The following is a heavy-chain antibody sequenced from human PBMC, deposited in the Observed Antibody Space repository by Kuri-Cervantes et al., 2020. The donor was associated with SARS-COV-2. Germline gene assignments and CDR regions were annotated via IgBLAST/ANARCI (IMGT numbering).Heavy chain of an antibody. D-gene: IGHD3-3*01. J-gene: IGHJ4*02. V-gene: IGHV3-7*01. CDR3: ARDHGVLRFLEWLSINYFDF. CDR1: GFTFSSYW. Sequence: ETLSLTCAASGFTFSSYWMSWVRQAPGKGLEWVANIKQDGSEKYYVGSVKGRFTISRDNAKNSLYLQMNSLRAEDTAVYYCARDHGVLRFLEWLSINYFDFWGQGTLVTVSS. CDR2: IKQDGSEK.